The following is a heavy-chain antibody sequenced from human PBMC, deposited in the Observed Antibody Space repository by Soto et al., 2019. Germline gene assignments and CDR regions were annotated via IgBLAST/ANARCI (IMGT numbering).Heavy chain of an antibody. CDR2: INHSGST. V-gene: IGHV4-34*01. Sequence: PSETLSLTCAVYGGSFSGYYWSWIRQPPGKGLEWIGEINHSGSTNYNPSLKSRVTISVDTSKNQFSLKLSSVTAADTAVYYCARDNLVRGSGTLDYWGQGTLVTVSS. J-gene: IGHJ4*02. D-gene: IGHD3-10*01. CDR3: ARDNLVRGSGTLDY. CDR1: GGSFSGYY.